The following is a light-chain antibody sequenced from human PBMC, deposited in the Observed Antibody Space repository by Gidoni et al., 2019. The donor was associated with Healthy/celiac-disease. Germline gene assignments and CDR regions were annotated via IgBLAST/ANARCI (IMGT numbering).Light chain of an antibody. V-gene: IGKV1-39*01. CDR2: AAS. J-gene: IGKJ1*01. CDR1: QSISSY. Sequence: IQMTKSPSSLSASVGDRVTITCRASQSISSYLNWYQHKPGKAPKLLIYAASSLQSGVPSRFSGSGSGTDFTLTISSLQPEDFATYYCQQSYSTPRTFGQGTKVEIK. CDR3: QQSYSTPRT.